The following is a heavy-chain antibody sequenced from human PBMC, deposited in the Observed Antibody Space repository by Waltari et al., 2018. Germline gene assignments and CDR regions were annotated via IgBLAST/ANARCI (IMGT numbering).Heavy chain of an antibody. V-gene: IGHV3-30*18. D-gene: IGHD3-10*01. J-gene: IGHJ6*03. CDR3: AKCGGLLWFKESRYMDV. Sequence: QVQLVESGGGVVQPGRSLRLSCAASGFTFTSYGMHWVRQAPGKGLGWVAVIPYDGSQKHYADSLKGRFTISRDNSKKTLYLEMNSLRTEDTAVYYCAKCGGLLWFKESRYMDVWGKGTTVTVSS. CDR1: GFTFTSYG. CDR2: IPYDGSQK.